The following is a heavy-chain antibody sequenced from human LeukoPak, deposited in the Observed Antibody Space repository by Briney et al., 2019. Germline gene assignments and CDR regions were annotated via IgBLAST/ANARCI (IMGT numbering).Heavy chain of an antibody. CDR3: ASVIGAVSSLDY. D-gene: IGHD3-10*01. Sequence: SQTLSLTCTVSGGSISSGDYYWSWIRQPPGKGLEWIGYIYYSGSTYYNPSLKSRVTISVDTSKNQFSLKLSSVTAADTAVYYCASVIGAVSSLDYWAREPWSPSPQ. V-gene: IGHV4-30-4*01. J-gene: IGHJ4*02. CDR2: IYYSGST. CDR1: GGSISSGDYY.